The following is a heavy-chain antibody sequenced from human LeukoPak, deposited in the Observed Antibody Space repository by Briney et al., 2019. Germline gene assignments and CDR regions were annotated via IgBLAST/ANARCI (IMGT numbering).Heavy chain of an antibody. CDR2: IIPIFGTA. D-gene: IGHD2-2*01. J-gene: IGHJ3*02. V-gene: IGHV1-69*01. Sequence: GSSVKVSCKASGGTFSSYAISWVRQAPGQGLEWMGGIIPIFGTANYAQKFQGRVTITADESTSIAYMELSSLRSEDTAVYYCAHSRGDIVVVVQGAFDIWGQGTMVTVSS. CDR1: GGTFSSYA. CDR3: AHSRGDIVVVVQGAFDI.